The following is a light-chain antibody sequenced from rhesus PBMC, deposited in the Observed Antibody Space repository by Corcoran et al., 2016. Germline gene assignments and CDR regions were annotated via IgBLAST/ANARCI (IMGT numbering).Light chain of an antibody. Sequence: DIQLTQSPSSLSASVGDRVTLTCRASQGISSYLAWYQQKSGKAPKLLIYDASNLESGVPSRFSGSGSWTEFTLTISSLQPEDFATYYCQQRNTYPPTFGQGTKVEIK. CDR1: QGISSY. J-gene: IGKJ1*01. CDR3: QQRNTYPPT. V-gene: IGKV1-38*01. CDR2: DAS.